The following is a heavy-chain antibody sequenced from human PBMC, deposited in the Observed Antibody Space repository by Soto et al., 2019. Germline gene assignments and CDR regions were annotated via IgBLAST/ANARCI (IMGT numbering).Heavy chain of an antibody. V-gene: IGHV1-69*01. CDR3: AADGSGGTYVGVQYSEF. D-gene: IGHD2-15*01. CDR2: INPTLGIP. Sequence: QMLLVQSGAEVRKPGSSVRVSCKASGGTFSSNPFSWVRRAPGQGLEWLGGINPTLGIPFYGQKFQGRVTNTADESTSTVYMELRSLRSEDAAVYYCAADGSGGTYVGVQYSEFWGQGTLGTVSA. J-gene: IGHJ4*02. CDR1: GGTFSSNP.